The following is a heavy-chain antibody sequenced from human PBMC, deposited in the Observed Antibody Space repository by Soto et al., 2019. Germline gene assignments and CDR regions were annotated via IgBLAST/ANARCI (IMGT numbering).Heavy chain of an antibody. CDR1: GFSLTTSGVG. J-gene: IGHJ1*01. D-gene: IGHD6-25*01. Sequence: SGPTLVNPPQTLTLTCTFSGFSLTTSGVGVGWIRQPPGKALEWLALIYWDDDKRYSPSLRSRLTITKDTSKDQVVLTLTNMDPGDTATYCCVHRGAIAAPATEGEYFHHWGQGTLVTVS. CDR2: IYWDDDK. CDR3: VHRGAIAAPATEGEYFHH. V-gene: IGHV2-5*02.